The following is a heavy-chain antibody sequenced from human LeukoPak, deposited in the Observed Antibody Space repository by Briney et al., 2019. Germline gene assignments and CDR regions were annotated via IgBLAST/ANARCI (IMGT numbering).Heavy chain of an antibody. Sequence: ASVKVSCKVSGYTLTELSMHWVRQAPGKGLEWMGGFDPEDGETIYAQKFQGRVTMTEDTSTDTAYMELSSLRSEDTAVYYCATDLSYYYDSSANTGGGYWGQGTLVTVSS. V-gene: IGHV1-24*01. CDR3: ATDLSYYYDSSANTGGGY. CDR2: FDPEDGET. D-gene: IGHD3-22*01. CDR1: GYTLTELS. J-gene: IGHJ4*02.